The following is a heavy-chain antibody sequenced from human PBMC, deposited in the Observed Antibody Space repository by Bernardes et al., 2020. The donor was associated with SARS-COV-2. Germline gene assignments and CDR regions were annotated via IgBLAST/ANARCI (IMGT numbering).Heavy chain of an antibody. CDR1: GFTFSSYA. CDR3: ATYYYGSGSNYYGMDV. J-gene: IGHJ6*02. CDR2: ISYDGRNQ. V-gene: IGHV3-30-3*01. Sequence: GGSLILSCAASGFTFSSYAMHWVRQAPGKGLEWVAVISYDGRNQYYADSVKGRFTISRDNAKNSLYLQMNSLRAEDTALYHCATYYYGSGSNYYGMDVWGQGTTVTGS. D-gene: IGHD3-10*01.